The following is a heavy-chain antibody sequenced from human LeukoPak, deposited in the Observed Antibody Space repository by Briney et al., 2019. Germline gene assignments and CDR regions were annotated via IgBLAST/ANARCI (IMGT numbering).Heavy chain of an antibody. CDR3: AREMDYYGSRPIDY. V-gene: IGHV3-48*03. J-gene: IGHJ4*02. Sequence: GGSLRLSCAASGFTFSSYEMNWVRQAPGKGLEWVSYISSSGDTIYYADSVNGRFTISRDSAKNSLYLQMNSLRAEDTAVYYCAREMDYYGSRPIDYWGQGTLVTVSS. CDR1: GFTFSSYE. D-gene: IGHD3-22*01. CDR2: ISSSGDTI.